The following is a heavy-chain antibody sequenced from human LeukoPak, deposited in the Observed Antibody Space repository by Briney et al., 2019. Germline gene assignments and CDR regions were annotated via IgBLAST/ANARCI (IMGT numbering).Heavy chain of an antibody. D-gene: IGHD6-13*01. Sequence: SQTLSLTCTVSGGSISSGDYYWSWIRQPPGKGLEWIGYIYYSGSTYYNPSPKSRVTISVDTSKNQFSLKLSSVTAADTAVYYCAREGIAAALGYWGQGTLVTVSS. CDR2: IYYSGST. CDR3: AREGIAAALGY. V-gene: IGHV4-30-4*01. J-gene: IGHJ4*02. CDR1: GGSISSGDYY.